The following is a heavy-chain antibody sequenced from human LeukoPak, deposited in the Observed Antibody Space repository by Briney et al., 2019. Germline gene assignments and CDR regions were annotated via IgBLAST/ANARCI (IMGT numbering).Heavy chain of an antibody. V-gene: IGHV4-34*01. CDR3: ARQRLLWFGGGFDP. CDR2: IDHSGST. D-gene: IGHD3-10*01. Sequence: SETLSLTCAVYGGSFSGYYWSWIRQPPGKGLEWIGEIDHSGSTNYNPSLKSRVTISVDTSKNQFSLKLSSVTAADTAVYYCARQRLLWFGGGFDPWGQGTLVTVSS. J-gene: IGHJ5*02. CDR1: GGSFSGYY.